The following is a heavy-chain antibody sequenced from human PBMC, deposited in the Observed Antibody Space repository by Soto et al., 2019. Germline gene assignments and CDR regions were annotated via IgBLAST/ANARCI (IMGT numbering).Heavy chain of an antibody. CDR1: GFTFSSYA. J-gene: IGHJ6*02. CDR3: AKDWWAAMRSYYYGMDV. CDR2: ISGSGGST. D-gene: IGHD2-2*01. V-gene: IGHV3-23*01. Sequence: PGGSXRLSCAASGFTFSSYAMSWVRQAPGKGLEWVSAISGSGGSTYYADSVKGRFTISRDNSKNTLYLQMNSLRAEDTAVYYCAKDWWAAMRSYYYGMDVWGQGTTVTVSS.